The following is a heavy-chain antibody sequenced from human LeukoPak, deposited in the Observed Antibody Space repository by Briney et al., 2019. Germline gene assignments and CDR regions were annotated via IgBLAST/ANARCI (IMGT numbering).Heavy chain of an antibody. D-gene: IGHD3-10*01. V-gene: IGHV3-23*01. Sequence: GGSLRLSCAATGFTFSSYAMSWVRQAPGKGLEWVSVISGSGGTTYYADSVKGRFTISRDNSKNTLYLQMNSLRAEDTAVYYCAKGLLWFGELLRWGQGTLVTVSS. CDR3: AKGLLWFGELLR. J-gene: IGHJ4*02. CDR2: ISGSGGTT. CDR1: GFTFSSYA.